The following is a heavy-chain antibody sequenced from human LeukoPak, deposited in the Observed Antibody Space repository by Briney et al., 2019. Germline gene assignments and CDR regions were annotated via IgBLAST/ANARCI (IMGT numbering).Heavy chain of an antibody. V-gene: IGHV6-1*01. CDR2: TYYRSKWYN. Sequence: SQTLSLTCAISGDSVSSNSAAWNWIRQSPSRGLEWLGRTYYRSKWYNDYAVSVKSRITINPDTSKNQFSLQLNSVTPEDTAVYYCARDLTVGATIGASLDFDYWGQGTLVTVSS. CDR3: ARDLTVGATIGASLDFDY. D-gene: IGHD1-26*01. J-gene: IGHJ4*02. CDR1: GDSVSSNSAA.